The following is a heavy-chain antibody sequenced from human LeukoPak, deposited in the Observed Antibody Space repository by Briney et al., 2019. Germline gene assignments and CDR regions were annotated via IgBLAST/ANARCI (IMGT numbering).Heavy chain of an antibody. J-gene: IGHJ6*03. D-gene: IGHD6-13*01. V-gene: IGHV1-18*01. CDR2: ISAYNGNT. Sequence: GASVKVSCKASGYTFTSYGISWVRQAPGQGLEWMGWISAYNGNTNYAQKLQGRVTMTTDTSTSTAYMELRSLRSDDTAVYYCARDGSPSRVVWGYIAAAGNYYYYYMDVWGKGTTVTVSS. CDR1: GYTFTSYG. CDR3: ARDGSPSRVVWGYIAAAGNYYYYYMDV.